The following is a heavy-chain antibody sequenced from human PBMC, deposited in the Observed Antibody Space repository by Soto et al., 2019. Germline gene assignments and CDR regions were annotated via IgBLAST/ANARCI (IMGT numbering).Heavy chain of an antibody. V-gene: IGHV4-30-4*01. CDR1: GGSISSVYYY. J-gene: IGHJ6*02. CDR2: IYYSGNT. Sequence: SETLSLTCCVSGGSISSVYYYWSWIRQPPGKGLEWIGKIYYSGNTYYNPSLKSRLIISINTPKNQFSLKVGPVTDEETTVYYSATSSLYGMDVGSQGSSVTVSS. CDR3: ATSSLYGMDV.